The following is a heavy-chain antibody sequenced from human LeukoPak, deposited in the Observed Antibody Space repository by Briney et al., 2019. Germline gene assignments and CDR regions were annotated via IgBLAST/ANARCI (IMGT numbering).Heavy chain of an antibody. CDR3: ARESPRKRFNY. CDR2: INPNSGGT. Sequence: ASVKVSCKASGYTFTGYYMHWVRQAPGQGLEWMGWINPNSGGTNYAQKFQGRVTMTRDTSINTAYMEVSRLRSDDTAVYYCARESPRKRFNYWGQGTLVTVSS. J-gene: IGHJ4*02. V-gene: IGHV1-2*02. D-gene: IGHD1-14*01. CDR1: GYTFTGYY.